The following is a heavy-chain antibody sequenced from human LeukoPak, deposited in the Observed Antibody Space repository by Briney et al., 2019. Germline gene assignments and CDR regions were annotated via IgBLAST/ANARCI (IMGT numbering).Heavy chain of an antibody. CDR2: IYPADSDT. V-gene: IGHV5-51*01. CDR1: GGSFTKFW. D-gene: IGHD3-10*01. J-gene: IGHJ5*02. CDR3: ARLVLLWFGERGSDQNWFDP. Sequence: GESLKISCEGSGGSFTKFWIGWVRQMPGKGLELMGIIYPADSDTRYSPSFQGQVTISADKSISTAYLQWSSLKASDTAMYYCARLVLLWFGERGSDQNWFDPWGQGTLVTVSS.